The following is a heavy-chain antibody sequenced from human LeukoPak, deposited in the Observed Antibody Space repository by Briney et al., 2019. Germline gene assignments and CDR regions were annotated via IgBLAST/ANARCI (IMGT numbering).Heavy chain of an antibody. CDR2: ISPASGAT. Sequence: ASVTVSCKASGYTFTGSYMHWVRQAPGQGFEWIGWISPASGATKYAQNFQGRVTLTTDTSITTAYMELSSLTSDDTASYYCLNEHGGWGQGTPVTVSS. CDR1: GYTFTGSY. J-gene: IGHJ4*02. D-gene: IGHD1-1*01. CDR3: LNEHGG. V-gene: IGHV1-2*02.